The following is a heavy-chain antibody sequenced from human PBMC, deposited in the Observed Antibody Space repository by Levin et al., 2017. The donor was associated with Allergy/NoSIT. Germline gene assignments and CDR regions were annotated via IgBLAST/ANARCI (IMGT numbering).Heavy chain of an antibody. V-gene: IGHV4-59*08. J-gene: IGHJ4*02. CDR3: ARHVYPDGSPFDS. D-gene: IGHD3-10*01. Sequence: ASETLSLTCSVSGASVSNFHWSWIRQPPGRQPEWLGHSYYAGSVTYNPSLGSRITMSVDTSKNGVSLELTSVTTADTAIYYCARHVYPDGSPFDSWGLGSLVTVSS. CDR2: SYYAGSV. CDR1: GASVSNFH.